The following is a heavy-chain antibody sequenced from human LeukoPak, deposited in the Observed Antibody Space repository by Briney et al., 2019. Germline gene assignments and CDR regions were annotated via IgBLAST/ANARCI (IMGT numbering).Heavy chain of an antibody. V-gene: IGHV3-30*18. CDR2: ISYDGSNK. D-gene: IGHD6-19*01. Sequence: GGSLRLSCAASGFTFSSYGMHWVRQAPGKGLEWVAVISYDGSNKYYADSVKGRLNISRDNSKNTLYLQMNSLRAEDTAVYYCAKVQWLAYYFDYWGQGTLVTVSS. CDR1: GFTFSSYG. J-gene: IGHJ4*02. CDR3: AKVQWLAYYFDY.